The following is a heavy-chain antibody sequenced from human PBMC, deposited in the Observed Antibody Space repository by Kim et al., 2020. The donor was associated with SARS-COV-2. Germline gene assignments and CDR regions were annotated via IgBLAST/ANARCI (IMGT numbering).Heavy chain of an antibody. J-gene: IGHJ4*02. D-gene: IGHD2-21*02. CDR1: GFTFSNYD. CDR3: TRVKAYCGGDCGYDI. CDR2: IGTTDDP. V-gene: IGHV3-13*05. Sequence: GGSPRLSCVASGFTFSNYDMYWVRQVAGKGLEWVSTIGTTDDPFYSDSVKGRFTISRDNAKNSLYLQMNSLRVGDTALYYCTRVKAYCGGDCGYDIWGQGTLVTVSS.